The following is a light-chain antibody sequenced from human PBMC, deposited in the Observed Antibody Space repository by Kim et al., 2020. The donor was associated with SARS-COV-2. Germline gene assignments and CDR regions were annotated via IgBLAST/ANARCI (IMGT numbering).Light chain of an antibody. CDR3: QQYYISPYT. CDR2: KAS. CDR1: ESFSSW. J-gene: IGKJ2*01. Sequence: DIQMTQSPSTLSASVGDRVTITCRASESFSSWLAWYQQKPGKAPNLLIYKASNLESGVPSRFSGSESGTEFTLTISSLQPDDFATYYCQQYYISPYTFGQGTKLEI. V-gene: IGKV1-5*03.